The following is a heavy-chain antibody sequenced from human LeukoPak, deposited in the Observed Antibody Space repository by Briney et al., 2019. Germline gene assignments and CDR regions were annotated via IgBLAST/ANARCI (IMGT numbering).Heavy chain of an antibody. CDR3: ARAIAAEPGMDV. J-gene: IGHJ6*02. Sequence: EASVTVSCKASRYTFTVYYMHWVRQAPGQGLEWMGRINPNSGGTNYAQKFQGRVTMTRDTSISTAYMELSRLRSDDTAVYYCARAIAAEPGMDVWGQGTTVTVSS. CDR2: INPNSGGT. D-gene: IGHD6-25*01. CDR1: RYTFTVYY. V-gene: IGHV1-2*06.